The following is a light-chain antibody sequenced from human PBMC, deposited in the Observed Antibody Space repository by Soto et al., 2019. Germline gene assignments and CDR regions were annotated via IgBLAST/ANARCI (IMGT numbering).Light chain of an antibody. CDR1: QTVASN. CDR2: GAS. CDR3: QQYHNWPPQYT. Sequence: EIVMTQSPASLSVSPGDGATLSCRASQTVASNLAWYHQKPGQGPRLLIHGASTRAAGVPARFSGSGSGTDFTLTISSLPSEDFAVYYCQQYHNWPPQYTFGQGTRLQIK. J-gene: IGKJ2*01. V-gene: IGKV3-15*01.